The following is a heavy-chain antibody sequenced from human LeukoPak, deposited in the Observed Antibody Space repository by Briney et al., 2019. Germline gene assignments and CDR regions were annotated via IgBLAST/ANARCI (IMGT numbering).Heavy chain of an antibody. D-gene: IGHD3-10*01. CDR2: IYYSGIT. CDR1: GGSISSNY. CDR3: ARAYHGSGSFSLLFDP. J-gene: IGHJ5*02. Sequence: PSETLSLTCTASGGSISSNYWSWVRQPPGKGLEWIGYIYYSGITNNNPSLKSRVTISVDTSKNQFSLKLSSVTAADTAVYYCARAYHGSGSFSLLFDPWGQGTLVTVSS. V-gene: IGHV4-59*01.